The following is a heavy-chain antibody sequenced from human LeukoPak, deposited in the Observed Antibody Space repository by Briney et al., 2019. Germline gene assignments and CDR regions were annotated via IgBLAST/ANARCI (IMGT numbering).Heavy chain of an antibody. Sequence: GGSLRLCCAASGFTFSDFSMTCVRQAPGKGLEWVSSIDHAGTNAGTYYADSVKGRFTISRDNSKNTLCLQLNSLRADDTAVYYCAKNWGPLDMRGQGTMVTVSS. D-gene: IGHD3-16*01. CDR3: AKNWGPLDM. CDR2: IDHAGTNAGT. V-gene: IGHV3-23*03. J-gene: IGHJ3*02. CDR1: GFTFSDFS.